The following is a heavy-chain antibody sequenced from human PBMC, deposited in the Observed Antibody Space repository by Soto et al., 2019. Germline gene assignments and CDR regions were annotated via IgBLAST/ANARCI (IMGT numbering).Heavy chain of an antibody. CDR1: GFTFSSYA. CDR3: AKVPYCSSTSCYEYYFDY. D-gene: IGHD2-2*01. Sequence: EVQLLESGGGLVQPGGSLRLSCAASGFTFSSYAMSWVRQAPGKGLEWVSAISGSGGSTYYADSVKGRFTISRDNSKNTRYLQMNSLRAEDTAVYYCAKVPYCSSTSCYEYYFDYWGQGTLVTVSS. V-gene: IGHV3-23*01. CDR2: ISGSGGST. J-gene: IGHJ4*02.